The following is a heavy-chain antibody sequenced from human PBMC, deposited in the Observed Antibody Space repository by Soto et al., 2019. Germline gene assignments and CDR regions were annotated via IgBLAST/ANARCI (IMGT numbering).Heavy chain of an antibody. Sequence: GGSLRLSCTASGFTLQNYAMAWVRQAPGKGLEWVSTLIGGHYGTAYSYSVKGRFIVSRDNSKNCLYLQMNSLGVEDTAMYFCAKGKSTGDIDWFDPWGQGSLVTVSS. J-gene: IGHJ5*02. V-gene: IGHV3-23*01. D-gene: IGHD3-10*01. CDR1: GFTLQNYA. CDR3: AKGKSTGDIDWFDP. CDR2: LIGGHYGT.